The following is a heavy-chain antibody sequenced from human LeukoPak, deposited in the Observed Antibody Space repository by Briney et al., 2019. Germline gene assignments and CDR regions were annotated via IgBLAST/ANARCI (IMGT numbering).Heavy chain of an antibody. Sequence: GGSLRLSCAASGFTFSSYVMHWVRQAPGKGLEWVTVISYDGSNQYYADSVKGRFTVSRDDSKNKLYLQMNSLRAEDTALYYCAKSLTYDSSGYIAYWGQGTLVTVSS. V-gene: IGHV3-30*18. D-gene: IGHD3-22*01. CDR2: ISYDGSNQ. J-gene: IGHJ4*02. CDR1: GFTFSSYV. CDR3: AKSLTYDSSGYIAY.